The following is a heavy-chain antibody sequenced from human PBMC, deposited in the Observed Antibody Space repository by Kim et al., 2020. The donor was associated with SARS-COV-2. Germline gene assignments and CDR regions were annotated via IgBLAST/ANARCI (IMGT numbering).Heavy chain of an antibody. CDR2: INHSGST. CDR1: GGSFSGYY. V-gene: IGHV4-34*01. Sequence: SETLSLTCAVYGGSFSGYYWSWIRQPPGKGLEWIGEINHSGSTNYNPSLKSRVTISVDTSKNQFSLKLSSVTAADTAVYYCARGTREWLTYYYYYYMDVWGKGTTVTASS. J-gene: IGHJ6*03. CDR3: ARGTREWLTYYYYYYMDV. D-gene: IGHD3-3*01.